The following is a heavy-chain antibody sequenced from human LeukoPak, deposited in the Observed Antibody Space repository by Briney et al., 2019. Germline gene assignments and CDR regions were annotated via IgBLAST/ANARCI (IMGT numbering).Heavy chain of an antibody. J-gene: IGHJ1*01. CDR2: INAGNGNT. D-gene: IGHD2-15*01. V-gene: IGHV1-3*01. CDR3: ASLLGYCSGGSCYMLPNYFQH. Sequence: ASVKVSCKASGYTFINYAMHWVRQAPGQRLEWMGWINAGNGNTKFSQKFQGRVTITRDTSASTAYMQLSSLRSEDTAVYYCASLLGYCSGGSCYMLPNYFQHWGQGTLVTVSS. CDR1: GYTFINYA.